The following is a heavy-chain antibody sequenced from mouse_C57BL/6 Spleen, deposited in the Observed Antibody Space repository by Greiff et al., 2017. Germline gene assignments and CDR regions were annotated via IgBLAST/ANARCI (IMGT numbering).Heavy chain of an antibody. Sequence: VQLQQSGAELVRPGTSVKVSCKASGYAFTNYLIEWVKQRPGQGLEWIGVINPGSGGTNYNEKFKGKATLTADKSASTAYMQLSSLTSEDSAVYFCARRGPYYGSSYDAMDDWGQGTSVTVSS. CDR1: GYAFTNYL. CDR2: INPGSGGT. D-gene: IGHD1-1*01. V-gene: IGHV1-54*01. CDR3: ARRGPYYGSSYDAMDD. J-gene: IGHJ4*01.